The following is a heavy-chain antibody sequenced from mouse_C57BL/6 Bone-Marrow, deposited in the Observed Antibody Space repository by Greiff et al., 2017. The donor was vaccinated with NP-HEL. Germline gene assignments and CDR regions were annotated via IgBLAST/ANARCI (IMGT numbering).Heavy chain of an antibody. D-gene: IGHD1-1*01. J-gene: IGHJ2*01. CDR1: GFSLTSYG. Sequence: VQLQQSGPGLVQPSQSLSITCPVSGFSLTSYGVHWVRQSPGKGLEWLGVIWSGGSTDYNAAFISRLSISKDNSKSQVFFKMNSLQADDTAIYYCASIYYWGQGTTLTVSS. CDR2: IWSGGST. CDR3: ASIYY. V-gene: IGHV2-2*01.